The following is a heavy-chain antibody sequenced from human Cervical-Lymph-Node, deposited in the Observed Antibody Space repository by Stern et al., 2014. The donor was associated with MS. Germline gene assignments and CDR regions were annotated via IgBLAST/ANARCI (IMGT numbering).Heavy chain of an antibody. CDR1: GYPFGNYY. Sequence: QVQLVQSGAEVKKPGASVRVSCKGSGYPFGNYYIHWMRQAPGQGIDWLGWIKPSDGAIAYAEKFEGRVTMTADTSFSTVHMELQSLRYDDTAVYYCARVGQDGFEYDSWGQGTLVTVSS. CDR2: IKPSDGAI. D-gene: IGHD3-10*01. V-gene: IGHV1-2*02. J-gene: IGHJ5*01. CDR3: ARVGQDGFEYDS.